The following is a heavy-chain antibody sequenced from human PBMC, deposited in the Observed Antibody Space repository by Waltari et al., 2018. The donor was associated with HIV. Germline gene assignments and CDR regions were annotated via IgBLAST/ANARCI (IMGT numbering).Heavy chain of an antibody. D-gene: IGHD1-26*01. CDR3: AKDSMGAIDVEDYFDF. Sequence: EVQLLESGGGLVQPGGSLRLFCATAGCILSNYAISLVRQAPGKGLEWVSTIRSIGDTTYYADSVKGRFTTTRANSKDTLYLQMNSLRAEDTAVYYCAKDSMGAIDVEDYFDFWGQGTLVTVSS. V-gene: IGHV3-23*01. J-gene: IGHJ4*02. CDR2: IRSIGDTT. CDR1: GCILSNYA.